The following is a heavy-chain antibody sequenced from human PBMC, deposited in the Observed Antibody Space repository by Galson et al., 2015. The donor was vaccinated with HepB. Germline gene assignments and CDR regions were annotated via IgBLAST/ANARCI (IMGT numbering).Heavy chain of an antibody. CDR1: GYTFTAYY. J-gene: IGHJ4*02. D-gene: IGHD6-13*01. Sequence: SVKVSCKASGYTFTAYYMHWVRQAPGQGLEWMGRINPNSGGTNYAQKFQGRVTMTRDTSISTAYMELSRLRSDDTAVYYCARGTRSGSWLTPFDYWGQGTLVTVSS. CDR2: INPNSGGT. CDR3: ARGTRSGSWLTPFDY. V-gene: IGHV1-2*06.